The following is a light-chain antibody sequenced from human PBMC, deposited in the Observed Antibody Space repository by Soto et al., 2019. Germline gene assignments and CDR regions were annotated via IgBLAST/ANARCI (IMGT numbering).Light chain of an antibody. CDR2: GAS. CDR1: QSVSNN. V-gene: IGKV3-15*01. Sequence: EIVMTQSPATLSVSPGERATLSCRASQSVSNNLAWYQKKPGQAPRLLIYGASTRATGIPARFSGSGSGTEFTLHISSLQSEDFAFYYWQQYNNWWTFGQGTRVDIK. J-gene: IGKJ1*01. CDR3: QQYNNWWT.